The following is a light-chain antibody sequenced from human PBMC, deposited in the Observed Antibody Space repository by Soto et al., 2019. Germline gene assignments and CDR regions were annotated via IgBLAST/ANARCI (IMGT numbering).Light chain of an antibody. V-gene: IGLV2-11*01. J-gene: IGLJ2*01. CDR1: RDDVGGYNS. Sequence: QSVLAQPRSVSGSPGQSVTISCTGTRDDVGGYNSVSWYQQHPAKAPKLLIYDVNKQPSGVPARFSGSKSGNTASLTISGLQAEDEADYFCCSYAASYNVIFGGGTKVTVL. CDR2: DVN. CDR3: CSYAASYNVI.